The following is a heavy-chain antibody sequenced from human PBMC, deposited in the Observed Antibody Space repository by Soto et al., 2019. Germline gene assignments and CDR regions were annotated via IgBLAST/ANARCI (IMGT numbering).Heavy chain of an antibody. CDR3: ASILRYFDWLLRDDAFDI. Sequence: ASVKVSCKASGYTFTSYYMHWVRQAPGQGLEWMGIINPSLGSANYAQKFQGRVTITTDKSTSTAYMELSSLRSEDTAVYYCASILRYFDWLLRDDAFDIWGQGTMVTVSS. CDR2: INPSLGSA. CDR1: GYTFTSYY. D-gene: IGHD3-9*01. V-gene: IGHV1-46*01. J-gene: IGHJ3*02.